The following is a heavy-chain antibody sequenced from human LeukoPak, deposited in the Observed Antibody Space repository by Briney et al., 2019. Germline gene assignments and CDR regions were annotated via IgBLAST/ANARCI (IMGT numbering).Heavy chain of an antibody. CDR2: NNHRGST. CDR1: GGSLSGYY. J-gene: IGHJ3*02. V-gene: IGHV4-34*01. D-gene: IGHD3-9*01. CDR3: ARKTGYYDAFDI. Sequence: TSETLSVTCAVYGGSLSGYYWSWIRQPPGKGLEWIGENNHRGSTNYNPSLKSRVTISADTSKNQFSLTLSSVTAADTAVYYCARKTGYYDAFDIWGQGTMVTVSS.